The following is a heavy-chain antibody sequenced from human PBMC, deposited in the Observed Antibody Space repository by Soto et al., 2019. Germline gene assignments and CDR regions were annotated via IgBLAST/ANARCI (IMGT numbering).Heavy chain of an antibody. Sequence: EVQLVESGGGLVQPGGSLRLSCAASGFTFSSYAMHWVRQPPGKGLECVSAITSNGGNTDYASSVKGRFTISRDNSKNTLYLQMGSLRAEDMAVYYCARRIPFGYGMDVWGQGTTVTVSS. CDR3: ARRIPFGYGMDV. CDR1: GFTFSSYA. CDR2: ITSNGGNT. D-gene: IGHD2-21*01. V-gene: IGHV3-64*01. J-gene: IGHJ6*02.